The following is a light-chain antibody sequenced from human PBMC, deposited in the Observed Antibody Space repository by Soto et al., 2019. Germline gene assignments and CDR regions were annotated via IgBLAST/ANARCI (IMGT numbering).Light chain of an antibody. V-gene: IGKV3-20*01. J-gene: IGKJ1*01. CDR1: QSVSSSY. Sequence: EIVLTQSPGTLSLSPGERAILSCRASQSVSSSYLAWYQQKPGQAPRLLIYGSSSRPPGIPDRVSGSGSGTEFTLTISRLEPEDFAVYYCQQYGTSPQTFGQGTKV. CDR2: GSS. CDR3: QQYGTSPQT.